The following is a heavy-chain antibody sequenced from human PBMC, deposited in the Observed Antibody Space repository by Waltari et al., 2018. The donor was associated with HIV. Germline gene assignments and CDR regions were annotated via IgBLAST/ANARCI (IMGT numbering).Heavy chain of an antibody. Sequence: LSCAASGFIFSSYGLHWVRQAPGKGLEWVAVISYDGTNKYYADSVRGRFTISRDHSKNMLYLQMNSLRPEDTAVYYCAKEETRVYSSTWFYYYYGMDVWGQGTTVTVSS. CDR2: ISYDGTNK. D-gene: IGHD6-13*01. J-gene: IGHJ6*02. V-gene: IGHV3-30*18. CDR1: GFIFSSYG. CDR3: AKEETRVYSSTWFYYYYGMDV.